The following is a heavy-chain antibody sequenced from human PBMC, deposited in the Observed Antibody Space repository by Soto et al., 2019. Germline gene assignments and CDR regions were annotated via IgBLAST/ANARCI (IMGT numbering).Heavy chain of an antibody. D-gene: IGHD2-8*01. CDR1: GYTFTSYD. CDR3: ARDLPGCTTAWDDY. Sequence: ASVKVSCKASGYTFTSYDINWVRQATGQGLEWMGWMNPNSGNTGYAQKFQGRVTMTRNTSISTAYMELSSLRSEDTAVYYCARDLPGCTTAWDDYWGQGTLVTVSS. J-gene: IGHJ4*02. V-gene: IGHV1-8*01. CDR2: MNPNSGNT.